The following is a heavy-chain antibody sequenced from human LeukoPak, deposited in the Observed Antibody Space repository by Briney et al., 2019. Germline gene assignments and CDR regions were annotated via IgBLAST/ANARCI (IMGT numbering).Heavy chain of an antibody. V-gene: IGHV3-23*01. CDR1: GFTFSNHA. Sequence: GGSLRLSCVASGFTFSNHAMTRVRQAPGKGLEWVSATSANGVDTFYAPSVKGRFTISRDNSKNTLYLQINSLRAEDTAIYYCAKDVWWSVSWGQGTLVTVSS. J-gene: IGHJ5*02. CDR3: AKDVWWSVS. D-gene: IGHD2-8*02. CDR2: TSANGVDT.